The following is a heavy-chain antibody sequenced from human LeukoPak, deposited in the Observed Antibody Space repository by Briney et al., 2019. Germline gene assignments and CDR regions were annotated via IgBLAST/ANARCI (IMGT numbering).Heavy chain of an antibody. J-gene: IGHJ3*02. D-gene: IGHD4-23*01. Sequence: GGSLRLSCAASGFTFSSYSMNWVRQAPGKGLEWVSYISSSSSTIYYADSVKGRFTISRDNAKNSLYLQMNSLSDEDTAVYYCARTDYGGNDAFDIWAKGQWSPSLQ. CDR1: GFTFSSYS. V-gene: IGHV3-48*02. CDR3: ARTDYGGNDAFDI. CDR2: ISSSSSTI.